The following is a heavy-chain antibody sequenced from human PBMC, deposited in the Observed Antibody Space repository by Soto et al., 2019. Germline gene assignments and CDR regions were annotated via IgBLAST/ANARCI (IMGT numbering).Heavy chain of an antibody. J-gene: IGHJ4*02. V-gene: IGHV4-34*01. CDR3: ALAPNYDILTGYYTRAPSFEY. CDR1: GGSFSGYY. CDR2: INHSGST. D-gene: IGHD3-9*01. Sequence: SETLSLTCAVYGGSFSGYYWSWIRQPPGKGLEWIGEINHSGSTNYNPSLKSRVTISVDTSKNQFSLKLSSVTAADTAVYYCALAPNYDILTGYYTRAPSFEYWGQGTLVTVSS.